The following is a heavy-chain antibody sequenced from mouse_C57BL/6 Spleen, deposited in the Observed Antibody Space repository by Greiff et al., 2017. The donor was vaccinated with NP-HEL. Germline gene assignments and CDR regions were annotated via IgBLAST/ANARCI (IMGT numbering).Heavy chain of an antibody. Sequence: VQLQQSGAELVRPGASVTLSCKASGYTFTDYEMHWVKQTPVHGLEWIGAIDPETGGTAYNQKFKGKAILTADKSSSTAYMELRSLTSEDSAVYYCTRRTGRGNAMDYWGQGTSVTVSS. CDR3: TRRTGRGNAMDY. CDR2: IDPETGGT. J-gene: IGHJ4*01. V-gene: IGHV1-15*01. D-gene: IGHD4-1*01. CDR1: GYTFTDYE.